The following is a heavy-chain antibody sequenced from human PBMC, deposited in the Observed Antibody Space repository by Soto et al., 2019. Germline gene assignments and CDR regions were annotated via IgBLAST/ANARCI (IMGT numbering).Heavy chain of an antibody. CDR2: ISYDGSNK. CDR1: GFTFSSYG. CDR3: AKEPIKGYTRRFGAFDI. Sequence: QVQLVESGGGVVQPGRSLRLSCAASGFTFSSYGMHWVRQAPGKGLEWVAVISYDGSNKYYADSVKGRFTISRDNSKNTLYLQMNSLRAEDTAVYYCAKEPIKGYTRRFGAFDIWGQGTMVTVSS. J-gene: IGHJ3*02. V-gene: IGHV3-30*18. D-gene: IGHD3-10*01.